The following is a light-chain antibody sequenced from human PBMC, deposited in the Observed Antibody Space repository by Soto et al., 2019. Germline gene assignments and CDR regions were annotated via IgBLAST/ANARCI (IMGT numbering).Light chain of an antibody. CDR1: QSVSSY. CDR2: DAS. V-gene: IGKV3-11*01. CDR3: QQRSSWPLT. J-gene: IGKJ4*01. Sequence: ESVLTQSPATLSLSPGERATLSCRASQSVSSYLSWYKQKPGQAPRLLIYDASNRATGIPARFSGSGSGTYFTLTICSLEPKDYSVYYCQQRSSWPLTCGGGTKVGIK.